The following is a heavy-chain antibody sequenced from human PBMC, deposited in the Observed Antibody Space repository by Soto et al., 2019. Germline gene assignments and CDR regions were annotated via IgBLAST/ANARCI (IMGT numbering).Heavy chain of an antibody. J-gene: IGHJ4*02. CDR3: AKEGHDILTGYYAH. D-gene: IGHD3-9*01. CDR2: ISGSGGST. Sequence: GGSLRLSCAASGFTFSSYAMSWVRQAPGKGLEWVSAISGSGGSTYYADSVKGRFTISRDNSKNTLFLQMNSLRAEDTAVYYCAKEGHDILTGYYAHWGQGTLVTVS. CDR1: GFTFSSYA. V-gene: IGHV3-23*01.